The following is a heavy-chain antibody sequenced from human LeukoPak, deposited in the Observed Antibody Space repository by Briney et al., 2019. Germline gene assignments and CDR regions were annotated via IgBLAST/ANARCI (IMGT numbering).Heavy chain of an antibody. CDR2: IIPIFGTA. J-gene: IGHJ4*02. V-gene: IGHV1-69*05. CDR1: GVTFSVYA. Sequence: GASVRVSSAASGVTFSVYAISGGPQAPGQGLEWMGGIIPIFGTANYAQKFQGRVTITTDESTSTAYMELSSLRSEDTAVYYCARGGISPGDYWGQGTLVTVSS. CDR3: ARGGISPGDY. D-gene: IGHD1-14*01.